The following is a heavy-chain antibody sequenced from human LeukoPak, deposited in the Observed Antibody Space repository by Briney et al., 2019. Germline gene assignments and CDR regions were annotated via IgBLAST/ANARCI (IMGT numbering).Heavy chain of an antibody. V-gene: IGHV3-48*03. CDR2: ISSSGSTI. Sequence: GGSLRLSCAASGFTFSSYEMNWVRQAPGKGLEWVSYISSSGSTIYYADSVKGRFTISRDNAKNSLHLQMNSLRAEDTAVYYCARVGSAFDIWGQGTMVTVSS. CDR3: ARVGSAFDI. J-gene: IGHJ3*02. CDR1: GFTFSSYE.